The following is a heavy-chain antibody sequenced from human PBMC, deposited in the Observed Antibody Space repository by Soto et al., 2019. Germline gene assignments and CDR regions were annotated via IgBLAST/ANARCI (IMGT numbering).Heavy chain of an antibody. Sequence: VESLEISCEGSGYTFTRYAIGWVRQMPGKGLEWMGIIYPCESYPRYSPSFQGQVTISADKSINTAYLQWGSLKASDTAIYYCARLALLPEGYCPKECDSRGQAALV. CDR2: IYPCESYP. D-gene: IGHD3-22*01. J-gene: IGHJ5*02. V-gene: IGHV5-51*01. CDR3: ARLALLPEGYCPKECDS. CDR1: GYTFTRYA.